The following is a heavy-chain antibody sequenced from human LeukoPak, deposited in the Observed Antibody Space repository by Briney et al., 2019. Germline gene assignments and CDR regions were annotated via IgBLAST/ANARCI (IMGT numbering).Heavy chain of an antibody. CDR2: INHSGST. CDR1: GGSFSGYY. J-gene: IGHJ6*02. D-gene: IGHD2-15*01. CDR3: ARGRYCSGGGCYSGGYYYYYGMDV. V-gene: IGHV4-34*01. Sequence: PSETLSLTCAVYGGSFSGYYWSWIRQPPGKGLEWIGEINHSGSTNYNPSLKSRVTISVDTSKNQFSLKLSSVTAADTAVYYCARGRYCSGGGCYSGGYYYYYGMDVWGQGTTVTVSS.